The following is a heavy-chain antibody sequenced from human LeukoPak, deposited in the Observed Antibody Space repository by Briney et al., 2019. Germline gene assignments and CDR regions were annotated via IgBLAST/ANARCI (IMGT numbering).Heavy chain of an antibody. V-gene: IGHV4-34*01. J-gene: IGHJ4*02. D-gene: IGHD6-13*01. Sequence: PSETLSLSCAVYGGSFSGYYWSWIRQPAGKGLEWIGEINHSGSTNYNPSLKSRVTISVDTSKNQFSLKLSSVTAADTAVCYCARAGEVIAAAGTLDYWGQGTLVTVSS. CDR2: INHSGST. CDR1: GGSFSGYY. CDR3: ARAGEVIAAAGTLDY.